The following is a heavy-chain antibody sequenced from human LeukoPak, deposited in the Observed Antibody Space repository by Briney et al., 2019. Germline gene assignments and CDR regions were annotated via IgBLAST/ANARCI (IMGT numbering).Heavy chain of an antibody. D-gene: IGHD4-17*01. CDR3: ARGRRDVHDYGDYGSVRY. V-gene: IGHV3-15*01. CDR1: GFTFSNVY. J-gene: IGHJ4*02. CDR2: IKTKTDGGAT. Sequence: GGSLRLPCAASGFTFSNVYMSWVRQAPGKGLEWVGRIKTKTDGGATDYAAPVKGRFTISRDDSQNTLYLQMNSLRAEDTAVYYCARGRRDVHDYGDYGSVRYWGQGTLVTVSS.